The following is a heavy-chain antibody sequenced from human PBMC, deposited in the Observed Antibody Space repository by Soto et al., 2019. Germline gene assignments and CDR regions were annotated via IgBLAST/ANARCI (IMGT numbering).Heavy chain of an antibody. Sequence: GGSLRLSCAASGFTFSSYAMHWVRQAPGKGLEWVAVISYDGSNKYYADSVKGRFTISRDNSKNTLYLQMNSLRAEDTAVYYCARDFGEYYMGYWGQGTLVTVSS. J-gene: IGHJ4*02. D-gene: IGHD3-16*01. CDR3: ARDFGEYYMGY. V-gene: IGHV3-30-3*01. CDR2: ISYDGSNK. CDR1: GFTFSSYA.